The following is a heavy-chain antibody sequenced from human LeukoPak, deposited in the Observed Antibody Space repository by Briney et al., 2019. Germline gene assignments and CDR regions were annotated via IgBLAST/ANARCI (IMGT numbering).Heavy chain of an antibody. CDR2: MNGDGRTI. CDR1: GFTFSSSW. J-gene: IGHJ2*01. V-gene: IGHV3-74*01. Sequence: GGSLRLSCAASGFTFSSSWMHWVRQGPGKGLVWFARMNGDGRTINYADSVKGRFTISRDNAKNTLYLQMNSLRAEDAAVYYCARAGNYYFDLWGRGTLVTVSS. D-gene: IGHD1-7*01. CDR3: ARAGNYYFDL.